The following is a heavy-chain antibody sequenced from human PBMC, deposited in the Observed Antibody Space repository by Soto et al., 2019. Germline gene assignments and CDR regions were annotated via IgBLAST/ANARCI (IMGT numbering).Heavy chain of an antibody. CDR3: ARVGSSGWSPDY. CDR1: GGTSSGNY. J-gene: IGHJ4*02. V-gene: IGHV4-59*01. Sequence: TLSRTGSVSGGTSSGNYWVWVRQSPGKGLEWIGYIFYSGSTNYNPSLKSRVTISVDTSKNQFSLKMSSVTAADTAVYYCARVGSSGWSPDYWGRGTLVTVSS. D-gene: IGHD6-19*01. CDR2: IFYSGST.